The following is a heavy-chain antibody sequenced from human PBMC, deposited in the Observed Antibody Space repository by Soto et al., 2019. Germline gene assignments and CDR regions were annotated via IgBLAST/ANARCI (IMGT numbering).Heavy chain of an antibody. J-gene: IGHJ3*02. CDR1: GFTFSSYW. CDR2: INSDGSST. D-gene: IGHD2-2*01. V-gene: IGHV3-74*01. CDR3: ARGGYQLLFAFDI. Sequence: EVQLVESGGGLVQPGGSLRLSCAASGFTFSSYWMHWVRQAPGKGLVWVSRINSDGSSTSYADSVKGRFTISRDNAKNSLYLQMHSLRAEDTAVYYCARGGYQLLFAFDIWGQGTMVTVSS.